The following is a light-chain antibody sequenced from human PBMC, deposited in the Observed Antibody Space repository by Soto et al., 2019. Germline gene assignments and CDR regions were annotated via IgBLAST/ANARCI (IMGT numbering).Light chain of an antibody. CDR2: DVT. J-gene: IGLJ1*01. CDR1: SSDIGSYNY. V-gene: IGLV2-14*03. Sequence: QSVLTQPASVSGSPGQSITISCTGTSSDIGSYNYVSWYQQHPGKAPKLIIYDVTNRPAGISSLSSASKSGDTASLTISVLQANDEADHFCSSYKSTSTPYVFGTGTKLTVL. CDR3: SSYKSTSTPYV.